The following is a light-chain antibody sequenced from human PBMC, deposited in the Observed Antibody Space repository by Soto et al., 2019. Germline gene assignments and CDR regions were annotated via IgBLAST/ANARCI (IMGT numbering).Light chain of an antibody. CDR2: GAF. Sequence: EIVMTQSPVTLSVSPGERATLSCRASQSVSSNLAWYQQKPGQAPSLLIYGAFTRATGIPARFSGTGSRTEFTLTISSLQSEDFALYYCQQYNDWPLTFGQGTKVDI. J-gene: IGKJ1*01. CDR3: QQYNDWPLT. V-gene: IGKV3-15*01. CDR1: QSVSSN.